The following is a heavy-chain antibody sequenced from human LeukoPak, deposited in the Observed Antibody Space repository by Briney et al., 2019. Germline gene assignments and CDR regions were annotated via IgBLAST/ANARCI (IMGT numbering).Heavy chain of an antibody. CDR1: GFTFSSYW. CDR3: ARDRAGTLGYCSSTSCGGAFDI. CDR2: IKQDGSEK. J-gene: IGHJ3*02. V-gene: IGHV3-7*01. D-gene: IGHD2-2*01. Sequence: QPGGSLRLSCAASGFTFSSYWISWVRQAPGKGLELVTNIKQDGSEKYYVDSVKGRFTLSRDNAKISMYLQMNSLRAEDTAVYYCARDRAGTLGYCSSTSCGGAFDIWGQGTMVTVSS.